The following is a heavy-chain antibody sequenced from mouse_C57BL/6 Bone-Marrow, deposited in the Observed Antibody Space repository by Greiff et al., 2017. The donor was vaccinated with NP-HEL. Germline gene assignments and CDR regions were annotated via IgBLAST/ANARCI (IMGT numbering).Heavy chain of an antibody. D-gene: IGHD1-1*01. CDR2: IDPANGYT. CDR1: GFNITNTY. Sequence: VQLQQSVAELVRPGASVKLSCTASGFNITNTYMHWVKQRPEQGLEWIGRIDPANGYTKYAPKFQGKATITSDTSSNTAYLQLSSLTSEDTAIYYCARDYGRRYWYFDVWGTGTTVTVSS. CDR3: ARDYGRRYWYFDV. J-gene: IGHJ1*03. V-gene: IGHV14-3*01.